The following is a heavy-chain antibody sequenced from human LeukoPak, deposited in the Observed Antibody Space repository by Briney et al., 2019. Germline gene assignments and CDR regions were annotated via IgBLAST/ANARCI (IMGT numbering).Heavy chain of an antibody. J-gene: IGHJ3*02. Sequence: GESLKISCKGSGYSFTSYWNGWVRQMPGKGLGWMGIIYPGGSDTRYSPFFQGQVTISADKSISTAYLQWSSLKAADTAMYYCARRSLDHYAFEIWGQGTMVTVSS. V-gene: IGHV5-51*01. CDR1: GYSFTSYW. CDR2: IYPGGSDT. CDR3: ARRSLDHYAFEI. D-gene: IGHD3-16*01.